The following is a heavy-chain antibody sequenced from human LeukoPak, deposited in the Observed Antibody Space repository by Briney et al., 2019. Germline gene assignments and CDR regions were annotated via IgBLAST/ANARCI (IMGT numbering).Heavy chain of an antibody. CDR2: ISGSGGST. V-gene: IGHV3-23*01. J-gene: IGHJ6*02. CDR3: ARIQLWLWGYYYGMDV. CDR1: GFTFSSYA. Sequence: GSLRLSCAASGFTFSSYAMSWVRQAPGKGLEWVSAISGSGGSTYYADSVKGRFTISRDNSKNTLYLQMNSLRAEDTAVYYCARIQLWLWGYYYGMDVWGQGTTVTVSS. D-gene: IGHD5-18*01.